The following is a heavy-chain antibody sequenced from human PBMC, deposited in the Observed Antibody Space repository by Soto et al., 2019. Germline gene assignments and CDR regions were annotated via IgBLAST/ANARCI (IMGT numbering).Heavy chain of an antibody. CDR3: ARGLLGGAAT. D-gene: IGHD3-16*01. CDR1: GGSFSGYY. J-gene: IGHJ5*02. CDR2: IDRSGGT. Sequence: QVQLQQWGAGLSKPSETLSLTCAVYGGSFSGYYWSWIRQPPGKGLEWIGEIDRSGGTHYNPSLKSRVTISVDTSKNQFSLKLSSVTAADTAVYYCARGLLGGAATWGQGTLVTVSS. V-gene: IGHV4-34*01.